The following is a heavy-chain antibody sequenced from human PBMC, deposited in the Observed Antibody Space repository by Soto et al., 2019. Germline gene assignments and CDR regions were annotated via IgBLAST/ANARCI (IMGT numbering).Heavy chain of an antibody. D-gene: IGHD6-19*01. CDR2: ISAYNGNI. V-gene: IGHV1-18*01. Sequence: QVQLVQSGAEVKKPGASVKVSCKASGYTFTSYGISWVRQAPGQGLEWMGWISAYNGNINYAQKLQGRVTMTTDTSTSTAYMELRSLRSDDTAVYYCARDYKQWLAYYYYGMDVWGQGTTVTVSS. CDR1: GYTFTSYG. J-gene: IGHJ6*02. CDR3: ARDYKQWLAYYYYGMDV.